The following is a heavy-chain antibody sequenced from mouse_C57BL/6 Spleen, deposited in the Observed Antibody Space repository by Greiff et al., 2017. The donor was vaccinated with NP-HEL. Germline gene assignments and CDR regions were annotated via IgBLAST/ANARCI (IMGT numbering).Heavy chain of an antibody. CDR3: SRGGNYCGSSYDFDY. D-gene: IGHD1-1*01. V-gene: IGHV1-9*01. CDR2: ILPGSGST. CDR1: GYTFTGYW. J-gene: IGHJ2*01. Sequence: QVQLQQSGAELMKPGASVKLSCKATGYTFTGYWIEWVKQRPGHGLEWIGEILPGSGSTNYNEKFKGKATFTADTSSNTAYMQLSSLTTEDSAVYYCSRGGNYCGSSYDFDYWGKGTTLTVSS.